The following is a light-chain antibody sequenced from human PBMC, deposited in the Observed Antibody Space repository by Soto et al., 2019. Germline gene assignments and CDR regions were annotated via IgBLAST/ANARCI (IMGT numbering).Light chain of an antibody. V-gene: IGKV1-39*01. CDR3: QQSYSTPQT. CDR1: QSISSS. J-gene: IGKJ1*01. Sequence: DIQLTQSPSSLSASVGDRVTITCRASQSISSSFPWYQQKPGQAPKLLIYAASSLQSGVPARFSGSGSGTDFTLTISSLQPEDFATYYCQQSYSTPQTCGQGTKG. CDR2: AAS.